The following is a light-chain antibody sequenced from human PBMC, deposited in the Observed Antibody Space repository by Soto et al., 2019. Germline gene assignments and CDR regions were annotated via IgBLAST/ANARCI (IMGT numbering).Light chain of an antibody. CDR1: HNVNSN. CDR3: QQYDNWYT. V-gene: IGKV3-15*01. Sequence: EVLMTQLPATLSLNPGERATLSCRASHNVNSNLAWYQQKLGQAPRLLIYGASTRATDVPARFSGSGSGTDFTLTISSLQSEDSAVYYCQQYDNWYTFGPGTKLEIK. J-gene: IGKJ2*01. CDR2: GAS.